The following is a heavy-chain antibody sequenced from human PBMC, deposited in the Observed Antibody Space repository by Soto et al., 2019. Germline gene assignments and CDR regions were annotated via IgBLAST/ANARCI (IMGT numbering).Heavy chain of an antibody. CDR1: GFTFSSYA. D-gene: IGHD1-20*01. J-gene: IGHJ4*02. CDR2: ISYDGSNK. CDR3: ASWGSITGTTFSDY. Sequence: QVQLVESGGGVVQPGRSLRLSCAASGFTFSSYAMHWVRQAPGKGLEWVAVISYDGSNKYYADSVKGRFTISRDNSKNALYLQMNILRAEDTAVYYCASWGSITGTTFSDYWGQGTLVTVSS. V-gene: IGHV3-30-3*01.